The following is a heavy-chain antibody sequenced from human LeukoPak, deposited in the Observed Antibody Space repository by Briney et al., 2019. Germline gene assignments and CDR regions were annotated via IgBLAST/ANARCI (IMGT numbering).Heavy chain of an antibody. J-gene: IGHJ3*01. D-gene: IGHD2-15*01. CDR2: IYPGDSDT. CDR3: ARLHTPGSTPAAFDV. CDR1: GYRFTSNW. Sequence: GESLKISCNSSGYRFTSNWIGWVRQMPGKGLEWMGIIYPGDSDTRYSPSFQGQVTISADKSISTVYLQWSSLKASDTAMYYCARLHTPGSTPAAFDVWGQGTLVTVSS. V-gene: IGHV5-51*01.